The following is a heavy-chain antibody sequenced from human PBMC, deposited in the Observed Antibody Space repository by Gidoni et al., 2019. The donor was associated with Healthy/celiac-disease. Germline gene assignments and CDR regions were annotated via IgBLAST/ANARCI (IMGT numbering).Heavy chain of an antibody. CDR3: ARGIRYYYYYGMDV. CDR2: INHSGST. J-gene: IGHJ6*02. D-gene: IGHD5-18*01. Sequence: QVQLQQWGAGLLKPSETLSLTCAVYGGSFSGYYWSWIRQPPGKGLEWIGDINHSGSTNYNPSLKSRVTISVDTSKNQFSLKLSSVTAADTAVYYCARGIRYYYYYGMDVWGQGTTVTVSS. V-gene: IGHV4-34*01. CDR1: GGSFSGYY.